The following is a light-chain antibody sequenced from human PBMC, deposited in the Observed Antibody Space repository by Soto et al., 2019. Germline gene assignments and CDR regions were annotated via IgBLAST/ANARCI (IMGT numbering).Light chain of an antibody. CDR3: SSFTSDRIYV. V-gene: IGLV2-14*01. J-gene: IGLJ1*01. Sequence: QSALTQPASVSGSPGQSITISCTGTSSDVGGYNYVSWYQQHPGKAPKLMIYEVSNRPSGVSNRFSGSKSGNTASLTISGLQAEDEADYYCSSFTSDRIYVFXPGTKVTVL. CDR2: EVS. CDR1: SSDVGGYNY.